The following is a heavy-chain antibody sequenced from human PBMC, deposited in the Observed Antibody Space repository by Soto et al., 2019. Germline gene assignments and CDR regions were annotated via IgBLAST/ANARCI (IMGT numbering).Heavy chain of an antibody. CDR3: ARERYFDTRGVSSYYFGS. D-gene: IGHD3-22*01. CDR2: VLYSGHT. J-gene: IGHJ4*02. CDR1: GASIGGSITDHY. V-gene: IGHV4-59*11. Sequence: QVQLQESGPGLVRPSETLSLTCTVSGASIGGSITDHYWGWIGQSPGKGLEWIGYVLYSGHTNYIPSLKSRVTIAVDRSMNQFSLRLNSVTAADTAVYYCARERYFDTRGVSSYYFGSWGQGALVTVSS.